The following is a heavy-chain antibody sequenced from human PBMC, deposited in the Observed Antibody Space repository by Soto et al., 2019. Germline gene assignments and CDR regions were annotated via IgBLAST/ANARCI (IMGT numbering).Heavy chain of an antibody. D-gene: IGHD3-22*01. CDR3: ARGDATKIVVTTYYAMDV. CDR1: GYAFTWFN. Sequence: ASVKVSCKASGYAFTWFNIHWVRQAPGQRLEWMGWINAGNGKTKYSQKIQGRINFTRDKSTNTANMEVRSLKSEDTAVYYCARGDATKIVVTTYYAMDVWGQGTTVTVSS. CDR2: INAGNGKT. V-gene: IGHV1-3*01. J-gene: IGHJ6*02.